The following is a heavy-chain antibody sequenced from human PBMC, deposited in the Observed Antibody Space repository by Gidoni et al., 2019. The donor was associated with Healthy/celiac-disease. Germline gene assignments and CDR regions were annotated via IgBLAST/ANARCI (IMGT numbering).Heavy chain of an antibody. CDR3: ARRSGSIVGAS. Sequence: QVPLQQWGAGLLKPSETLSLTCAVYGGSFSGYYWSWIRQPPGKGLEWIGEIHHSGSTNYNPSLKSRVTISVDTSKNQFSLKLSSVTAADTAVYYCARRSGSIVGASWGQGTLVTVSS. V-gene: IGHV4-34*01. CDR2: IHHSGST. J-gene: IGHJ5*02. CDR1: GGSFSGYY. D-gene: IGHD1-26*01.